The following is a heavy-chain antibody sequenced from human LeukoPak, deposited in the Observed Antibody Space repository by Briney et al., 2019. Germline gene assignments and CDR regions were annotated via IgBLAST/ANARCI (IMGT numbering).Heavy chain of an antibody. J-gene: IGHJ4*02. V-gene: IGHV1-69*04. CDR2: VIPILGIA. CDR3: ARDLGHYYDSSGYPPDY. D-gene: IGHD3-22*01. CDR1: GGTFSSYA. Sequence: ASVKLSCKASGGTFSSYAISWVRQAPGQGLEWMGRVIPILGIANYAQKFQGRVTITADKSTSTAYMELSSLRSEDTAVYYCARDLGHYYDSSGYPPDYWGQGTLVTVSS.